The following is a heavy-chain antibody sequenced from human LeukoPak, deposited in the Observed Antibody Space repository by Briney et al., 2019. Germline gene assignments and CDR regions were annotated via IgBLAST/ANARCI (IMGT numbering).Heavy chain of an antibody. Sequence: GGSLRLSCAASGFTFSSYGMHWVRQAPGKGLEWVAFIQYDGSNKYYADSVKGRFTISRDNSKNTLYLQMNSLRAEDTAVYYCARRGAVAGTGDCWGQGTLVTVSS. D-gene: IGHD6-19*01. CDR1: GFTFSSYG. CDR2: IQYDGSNK. V-gene: IGHV3-30*02. J-gene: IGHJ4*02. CDR3: ARRGAVAGTGDC.